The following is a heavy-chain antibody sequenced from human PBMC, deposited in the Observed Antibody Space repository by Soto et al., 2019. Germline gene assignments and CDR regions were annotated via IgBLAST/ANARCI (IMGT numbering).Heavy chain of an antibody. D-gene: IGHD6-13*01. CDR1: GASMNSGAYY. Sequence: QVQLQESGPGLVKTSQTLSLTCTVSGASMNSGAYYWSWVRQPPGKGLGWIGYIYHNGRNYNKPSLMSGVTLSLDTYKNQFSLQLNAVSAADTAVYYCAGVAALGTRWFDPWGQGTLVTVSS. CDR3: AGVAALGTRWFDP. J-gene: IGHJ5*02. V-gene: IGHV4-31*03. CDR2: IYHNGRN.